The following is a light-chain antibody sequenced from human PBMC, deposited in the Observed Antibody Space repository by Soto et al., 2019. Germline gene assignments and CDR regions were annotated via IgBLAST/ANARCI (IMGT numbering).Light chain of an antibody. CDR2: DVS. CDR1: SNDVGGYNF. J-gene: IGLJ2*01. V-gene: IGLV2-11*01. Sequence: QSALTQPRSVSGSPGQSVTISCTGTSNDVGGYNFVSWYQQHPGKVPKLFIYDVSRRPSGVPDRFSGSKSGNTASLTISGLQAEDEADYYCSSYAGSYPLVFGGGTKRTVL. CDR3: SSYAGSYPLV.